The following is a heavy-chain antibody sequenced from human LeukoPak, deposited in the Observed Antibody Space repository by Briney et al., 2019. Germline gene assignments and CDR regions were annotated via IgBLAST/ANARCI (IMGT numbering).Heavy chain of an antibody. D-gene: IGHD3-10*01. J-gene: IGHJ3*02. CDR2: IKHSGST. V-gene: IGHV4-34*01. CDR3: ARAWDYYGSLDAFDI. CDR1: GGSFSDYY. Sequence: PSETLSLTCAVYGGSFSDYYWSWIRQPPGKGLEWIGEIKHSGSTNYNPSLKSRVTISVDTSKNQFSLKLSSVTAADTAVYYCARAWDYYGSLDAFDIWGQGTMVTVSS.